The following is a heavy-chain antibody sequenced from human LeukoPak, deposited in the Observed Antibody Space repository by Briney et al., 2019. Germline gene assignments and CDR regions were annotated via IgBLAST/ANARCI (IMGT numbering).Heavy chain of an antibody. Sequence: ASVKVSCKVSGYTLTELSMHWVRQAPGKGLEWMGGSDPEDGETIYAQKFQGRVTMTEDTSTDTAYMELSSLRSEDTAVYYCATDAKDLRFLEGAFDIWGQGTMVTVSS. CDR2: SDPEDGET. CDR3: ATDAKDLRFLEGAFDI. J-gene: IGHJ3*02. V-gene: IGHV1-24*01. D-gene: IGHD3-3*01. CDR1: GYTLTELS.